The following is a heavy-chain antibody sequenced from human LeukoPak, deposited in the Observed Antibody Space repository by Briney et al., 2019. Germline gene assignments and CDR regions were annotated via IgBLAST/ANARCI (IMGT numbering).Heavy chain of an antibody. V-gene: IGHV3-7*05. CDR2: IKQDGSEK. D-gene: IGHD6-13*01. Sequence: PGGSLRLSCAAPGFTFSSYWMIWVRQAPGKGLEWVAKIKQDGSEKYYVDSVKGRFTISRDNAKNSLYLQMNSLGAEDTAVYYCARRGTSSSWAHFDYWGQGTLVTVSS. CDR3: ARRGTSSSWAHFDY. CDR1: GFTFSSYW. J-gene: IGHJ4*02.